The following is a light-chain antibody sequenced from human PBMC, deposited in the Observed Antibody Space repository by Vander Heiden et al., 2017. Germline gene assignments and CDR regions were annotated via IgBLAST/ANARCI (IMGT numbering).Light chain of an antibody. Sequence: DIQLTQSPSSLSASVGDRVSITCRASQGIKNNLAWYQQKPGKVPQLLAYGASTLRSGVPSRFSGSGSGTDFTLTISSLQPEDVATYYCQNYKSAPCTFGGGTMVEIK. V-gene: IGKV1-27*01. CDR2: GAS. CDR1: QGIKNN. J-gene: IGKJ4*01. CDR3: QNYKSAPCT.